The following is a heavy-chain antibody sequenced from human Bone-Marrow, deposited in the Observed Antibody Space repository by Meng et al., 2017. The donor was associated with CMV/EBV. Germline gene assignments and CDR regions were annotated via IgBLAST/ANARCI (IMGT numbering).Heavy chain of an antibody. CDR1: GFTVSSNY. CDR2: IYSGGST. J-gene: IGHJ4*02. Sequence: GGSLRLSCAASGFTVSSNYMSWVRQAPGKGLEWVSVIYSGGSTYYADSVKGRFTISRDNSKNTLYLQMNSLRAEDTAMYYCTRSGAGSSSSAGGYWGQGTLVAVSS. CDR3: TRSGAGSSSSAGGY. V-gene: IGHV3-53*01. D-gene: IGHD6-6*01.